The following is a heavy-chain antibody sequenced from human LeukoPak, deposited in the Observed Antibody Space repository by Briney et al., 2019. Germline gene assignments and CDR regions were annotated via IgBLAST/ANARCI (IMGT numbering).Heavy chain of an antibody. V-gene: IGHV3-30*03. CDR2: VSKDGNTK. D-gene: IGHD3-10*01. CDR1: GFTFSDYY. CDR3: ARGIQPPKYYGSGSDTFDI. J-gene: IGHJ3*02. Sequence: SGGSLRLSCAASGFTFSDYYTSWIRQAPGKGLEWVAVVSKDGNTKYYADSVKGRFTISRDNSKNTLYLQMNSLRAEDTSVYYCARGIQPPKYYGSGSDTFDIWGQGTMVTVSS.